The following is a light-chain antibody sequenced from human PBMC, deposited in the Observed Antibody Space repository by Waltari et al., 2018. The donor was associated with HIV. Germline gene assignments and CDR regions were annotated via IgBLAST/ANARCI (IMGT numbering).Light chain of an antibody. CDR1: NSNVGISY. J-gene: IGLJ3*02. CDR3: AAWDYSLSGWV. Sequence: QSVLTQPPSASGTPGQRVTISCSGSNSNVGISYVYWYQQRPGTTPKLVIYGINQRPAGVPAVFSGSKSGTSVSLVISGIRSEDEADYYCAAWDYSLSGWVFGGGTKLTVL. V-gene: IGLV1-47*01. CDR2: GIN.